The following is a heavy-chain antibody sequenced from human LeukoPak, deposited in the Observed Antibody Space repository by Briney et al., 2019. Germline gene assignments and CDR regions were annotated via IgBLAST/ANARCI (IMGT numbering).Heavy chain of an antibody. CDR2: INWNGGST. V-gene: IGHV3-20*04. D-gene: IGHD3-22*01. CDR3: AKAVGSQYYDSSGYYFPY. Sequence: GGSLRLSCAASGFTFDDYGMSWVRQAPGKGLEWVSGINWNGGSTYYADSVKGRFTISRDNSKNTLYLQMNSLRAEDTAVYYCAKAVGSQYYDSSGYYFPYWGQGTLVTVSS. J-gene: IGHJ4*02. CDR1: GFTFDDYG.